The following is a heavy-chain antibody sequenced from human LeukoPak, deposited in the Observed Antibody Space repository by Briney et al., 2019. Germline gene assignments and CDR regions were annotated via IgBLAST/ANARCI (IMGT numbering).Heavy chain of an antibody. Sequence: SETLSLTCTVSGYSISSGFYWGWIRQPPGKGLEWIGSIYQSGSTYYNPSLKSRVIISVDTSKNQFSLKLSSVTAADTAVYYCARDYIAVAGFRYFDYWGQGTLVTVSS. D-gene: IGHD6-19*01. CDR2: IYQSGST. CDR3: ARDYIAVAGFRYFDY. V-gene: IGHV4-38-2*02. CDR1: GYSISSGFY. J-gene: IGHJ4*02.